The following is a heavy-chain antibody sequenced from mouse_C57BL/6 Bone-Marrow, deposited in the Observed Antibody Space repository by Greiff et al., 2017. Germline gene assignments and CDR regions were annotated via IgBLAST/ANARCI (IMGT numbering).Heavy chain of an antibody. CDR1: GYTFTSYG. V-gene: IGHV1-81*01. CDR3: ARISLHTVRGLRYVDV. CDR2: IYPRSGNT. J-gene: IGHJ1*03. Sequence: QVQLQQSGAELARPGASVKLSCKASGYTFTSYGISWVKQRTGQGLEWIGEIYPRSGNTYYNEKFKGKATLTADKSSSTAYMELRSLTSEDSAVYCCARISLHTVRGLRYVDVWGTGTTVTVSS. D-gene: IGHD1-1*01.